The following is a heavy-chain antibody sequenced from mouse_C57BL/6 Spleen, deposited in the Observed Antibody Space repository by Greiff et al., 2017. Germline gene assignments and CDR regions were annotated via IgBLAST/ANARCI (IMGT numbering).Heavy chain of an antibody. CDR2: IDPEPGGT. Sequence: QVQLQQSGAELVRPGASVTLSCKASGYTFTDYEMHWVKQTPVHGLEWIGAIDPEPGGTAYNQKFKGKAILTADKSSSTAYMELRSLTSEDSAVYCCTGAVTTVVAPYWYFDVWGTGTTVTVSS. CDR3: TGAVTTVVAPYWYFDV. V-gene: IGHV1-15*01. CDR1: GYTFTDYE. J-gene: IGHJ1*03. D-gene: IGHD1-1*01.